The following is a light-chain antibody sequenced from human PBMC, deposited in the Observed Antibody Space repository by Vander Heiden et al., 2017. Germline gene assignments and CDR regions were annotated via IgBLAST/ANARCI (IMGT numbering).Light chain of an antibody. CDR1: QDISNY. J-gene: IGKJ2*01. CDR2: DAS. CDR3: QQDDNLPPVT. Sequence: DIQMTQSPSSLSASVGDRVTITCQASQDISNYLNWYQQKPGKAPKLLIYDASNLETGVPSRFSGSGSGTDFTFTISSLQLEDIASYYCQQDDNLPPVTFGQGTKLEIK. V-gene: IGKV1-33*01.